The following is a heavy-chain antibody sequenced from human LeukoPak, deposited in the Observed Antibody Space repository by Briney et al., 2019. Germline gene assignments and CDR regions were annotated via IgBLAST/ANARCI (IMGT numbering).Heavy chain of an antibody. J-gene: IGHJ4*02. CDR1: GFTFNNYA. D-gene: IGHD3-22*01. CDR3: AKDLYYDSSGYYQHFDY. Sequence: GGSLRLSCAASGFTFNNYAMSWVRQTPGKGLEWVSVISGSGGNTYYEDSVKGRFTISRDNSKNTLYLQMNSLRAEDTAVYYCAKDLYYDSSGYYQHFDYWGQGTLVTVSS. V-gene: IGHV3-23*01. CDR2: ISGSGGNT.